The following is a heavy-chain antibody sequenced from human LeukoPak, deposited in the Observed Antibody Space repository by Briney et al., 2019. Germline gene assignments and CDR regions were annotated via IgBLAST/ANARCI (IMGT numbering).Heavy chain of an antibody. CDR3: AKELIYSSYFDY. CDR2: ISSTSNTI. Sequence: GGSLRLSCAASGFTFNSYAMNWVRQAPGKGLEWVSYISSTSNTIFYADSVKGRFTISRDNVNNSLYLQMNSLRAEDTAVYYCAKELIYSSYFDYWGQGTLVTVSS. V-gene: IGHV3-48*04. CDR1: GFTFNSYA. D-gene: IGHD6-19*01. J-gene: IGHJ4*02.